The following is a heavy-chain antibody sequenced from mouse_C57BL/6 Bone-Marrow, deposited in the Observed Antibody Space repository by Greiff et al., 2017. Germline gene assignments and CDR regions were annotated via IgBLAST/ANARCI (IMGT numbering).Heavy chain of an antibody. CDR1: GYTFTSYG. CDR2: IYPRSGNT. CDR3: ARLPYYYGSTYFDY. D-gene: IGHD1-1*01. Sequence: QVQLQQSGAELARPGASVKLSCKASGYTFTSYGISWVKQRTGQGLEWIGEIYPRSGNTYYNEKFKGKATLTADKSSRTAYMELRSLTSEDSAVYFCARLPYYYGSTYFDYWGQGTTLTVSS. V-gene: IGHV1-81*01. J-gene: IGHJ2*01.